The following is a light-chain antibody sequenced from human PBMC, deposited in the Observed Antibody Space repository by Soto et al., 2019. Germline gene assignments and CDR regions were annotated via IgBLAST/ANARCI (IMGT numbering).Light chain of an antibody. CDR1: QSVGNNY. CDR2: GAS. J-gene: IGKJ4*01. CDR3: QQHATSPLT. V-gene: IGKV3-20*01. Sequence: EIVLTQSPGTLSLSPGEGATLSCRASQSVGNNYLAWYQQKPGQAPRLLIFGASSRATGIPVRFSGSGSGTDFTLTISRLEPEDFAVYYCQQHATSPLTFGGGTKVDIK.